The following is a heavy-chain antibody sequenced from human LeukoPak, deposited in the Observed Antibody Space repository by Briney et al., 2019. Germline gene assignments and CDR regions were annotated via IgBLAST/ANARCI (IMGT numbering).Heavy chain of an antibody. J-gene: IGHJ3*02. CDR2: ISGSGGST. CDR3: ASPDPDDYYDSSGSGGLAAFDI. D-gene: IGHD3-22*01. Sequence: PGGSLRLSCAASGFTFSSYAMSWVRQAPGKGLEWVSAISGSGGSTYYADSVKGRFTISRDNSKNTLYLQMNSLRAEDTAVYYCASPDPDDYYDSSGSGGLAAFDIWGQGTMVTVSS. CDR1: GFTFSSYA. V-gene: IGHV3-23*01.